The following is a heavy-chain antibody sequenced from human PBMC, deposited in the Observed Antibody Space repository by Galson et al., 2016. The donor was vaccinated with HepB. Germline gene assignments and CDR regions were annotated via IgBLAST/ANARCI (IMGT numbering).Heavy chain of an antibody. CDR1: GFGLNTHRVG. V-gene: IGHV2-5*02. Sequence: PALVKPTQTLTLTCTLSGFGLNTHRVGVAWIRQPPGKALEWLALVYWDGEERYNPSLKSRLTISRDTSKNQVVVTMTDMQPVDAGTYFCARRQVVTHTGFFDSWGQGALVTVSS. J-gene: IGHJ4*02. CDR2: VYWDGEE. CDR3: ARRQVVTHTGFFDS. D-gene: IGHD5-12*01.